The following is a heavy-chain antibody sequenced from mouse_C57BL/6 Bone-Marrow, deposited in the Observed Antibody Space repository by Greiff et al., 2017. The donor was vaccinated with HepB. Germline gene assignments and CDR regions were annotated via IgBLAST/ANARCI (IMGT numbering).Heavy chain of an antibody. CDR3: ARGTDGYYHWYFDV. D-gene: IGHD2-3*01. CDR2: ISDGGSYT. J-gene: IGHJ1*03. Sequence: EVKLVESGGGLVKPGGSLKLSCAASGFTFSSYAMSWVRQTPEKRLEWVATISDGGSYTYYPDNVKGRFTISRDNAKNNLYLQMSHLKSEDTAMYYCARGTDGYYHWYFDVWGTGTTVTVSS. CDR1: GFTFSSYA. V-gene: IGHV5-4*03.